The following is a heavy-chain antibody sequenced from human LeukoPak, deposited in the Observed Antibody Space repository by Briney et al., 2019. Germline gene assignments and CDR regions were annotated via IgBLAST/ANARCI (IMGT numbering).Heavy chain of an antibody. CDR2: ISGSGGTT. V-gene: IGHV3-23*01. Sequence: GGSLRLSCAASGLTFRSYVMSWVRQAPGKGLEWVSSISGSGGTTYYADSVKGRFTISRDNSKNTLYLQMSSPRAEDTAVYYCAKDLTSGRPYYFDYWGQGTLVTVSS. CDR1: GLTFRSYV. J-gene: IGHJ4*02. CDR3: AKDLTSGRPYYFDY. D-gene: IGHD1-26*01.